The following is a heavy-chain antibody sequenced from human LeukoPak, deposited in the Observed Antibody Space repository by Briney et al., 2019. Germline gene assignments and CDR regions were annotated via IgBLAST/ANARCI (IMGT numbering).Heavy chain of an antibody. CDR2: INAGNGNT. J-gene: IGHJ4*02. D-gene: IGHD6-13*01. CDR1: GYTFTSYA. V-gene: IGHV1-3*01. Sequence: GASVKVSCKASGYTFTSYAMHWVRQAPGQRLEWMGWINAGNGNTKYSQKFQGRVTITRDTSASTAYMELSSLRSEDTAVYYCARAIGRQLVPLAYWGQGTLVTVSS. CDR3: ARAIGRQLVPLAY.